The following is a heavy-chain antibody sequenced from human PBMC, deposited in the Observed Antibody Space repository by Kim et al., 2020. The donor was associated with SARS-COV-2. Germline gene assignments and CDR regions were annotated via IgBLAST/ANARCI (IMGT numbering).Heavy chain of an antibody. CDR2: ISGSGGST. D-gene: IGHD2-15*01. J-gene: IGHJ4*02. CDR1: GFTFSSYA. V-gene: IGHV3-23*01. Sequence: GGSLRLSCAASGFTFSSYAMSWVRQAPGKGLEWVSAISGSGGSTYYADSVKGRFTISRDNSKNTLYLQMNSLRAEDTAVYYCAKLGRGRKVVAATIDYWGQGTLVTVSS. CDR3: AKLGRGRKVVAATIDY.